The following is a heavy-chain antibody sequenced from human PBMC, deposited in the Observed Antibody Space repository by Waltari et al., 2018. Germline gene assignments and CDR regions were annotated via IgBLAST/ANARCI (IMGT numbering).Heavy chain of an antibody. V-gene: IGHV4-4*07. CDR1: GGSISGYY. J-gene: IGHJ5*02. Sequence: QVQLQESGPGLVKPSETLSLTCTVSGGSISGYYWNWIRQPAGKGLEWIGRVYTSGSPNYNPSLKGRVTMSVDTSKNQFSLKLSSVTAADTAVYFCAREIVRGPGRWFDPWGQGTLVTVSS. D-gene: IGHD3-22*01. CDR3: AREIVRGPGRWFDP. CDR2: VYTSGSP.